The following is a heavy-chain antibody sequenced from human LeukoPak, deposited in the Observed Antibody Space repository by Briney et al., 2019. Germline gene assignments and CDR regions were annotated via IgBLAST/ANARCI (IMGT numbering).Heavy chain of an antibody. D-gene: IGHD1-14*01. J-gene: IGHJ6*03. V-gene: IGHV3-30*04. CDR1: GFTFSNYA. Sequence: GGSLRLSCAASGFTFSNYAMHWVRQAPGKGLEWVALISYDGSNKFYADSLKGRFTISRDNSKNTLYLLMNSLRAEDTALYYFARDFRTSYYYYMDVWGKGTTVTVSS. CDR2: ISYDGSNK. CDR3: ARDFRTSYYYYMDV.